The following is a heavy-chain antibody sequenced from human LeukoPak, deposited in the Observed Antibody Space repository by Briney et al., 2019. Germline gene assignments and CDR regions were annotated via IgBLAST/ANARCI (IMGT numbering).Heavy chain of an antibody. D-gene: IGHD5-12*01. J-gene: IGHJ3*02. V-gene: IGHV1-46*01. CDR1: GYTFTSYG. CDR3: ARGYIVATMGAFDI. CDR2: INPSGGSI. Sequence: VASVKVSCKASGYTFTSYGISWVRQAPGQGLEWMGTINPSGGSISYAQKFQGRVTMTRDTSTSTVYMELSSLRSEDTAVYYCARGYIVATMGAFDIWGQGTMVTVSS.